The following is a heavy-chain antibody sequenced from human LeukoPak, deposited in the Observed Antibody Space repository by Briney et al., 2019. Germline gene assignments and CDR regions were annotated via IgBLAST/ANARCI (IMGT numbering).Heavy chain of an antibody. Sequence: PGRSLRPSCAVPGFTLSNYGMHWVRQAPGKGLEWVSYISSSSSTIYYADSVKGRFTISRDNAKNSLYLQMNGLRDEDTAVYYCARNHGIVGATCCYTPDYWGQGTLVTVSS. V-gene: IGHV3-48*02. CDR3: ARNHGIVGATCCYTPDY. D-gene: IGHD1-26*01. CDR2: ISSSSSTI. CDR1: GFTLSNYG. J-gene: IGHJ4*02.